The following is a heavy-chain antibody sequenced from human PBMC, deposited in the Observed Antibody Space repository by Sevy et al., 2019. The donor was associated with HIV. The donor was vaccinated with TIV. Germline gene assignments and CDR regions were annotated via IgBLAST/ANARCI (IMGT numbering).Heavy chain of an antibody. J-gene: IGHJ4*02. D-gene: IGHD2-2*01. CDR1: GYTFTSYY. CDR2: INPSGGST. V-gene: IGHV1-46*01. Sequence: ASVKVSCKASGYTFTSYYMHWVRQAPGQGLEWMGIINPSGGSTSYAQKFQGRVTMTRDTSTSTVYMELSSLRSEDTAVYYCARDTTYCSSTSCYFDYWGQGTLVTVSS. CDR3: ARDTTYCSSTSCYFDY.